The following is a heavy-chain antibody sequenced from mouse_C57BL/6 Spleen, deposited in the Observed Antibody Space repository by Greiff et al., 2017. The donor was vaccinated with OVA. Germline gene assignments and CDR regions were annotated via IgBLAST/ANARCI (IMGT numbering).Heavy chain of an antibody. D-gene: IGHD1-1*01. Sequence: QVQLKESGPELVKPGASVKISCKASGYAFSSSWMNWVKQRPGKGLEWIGRIYPGDGDTNYNGKFKGKATLTADKSSSTAYMQLSSLTSEDSAVYFCAADYYGSKDYWGQGTTLTVSS. V-gene: IGHV1-82*01. J-gene: IGHJ2*01. CDR3: AADYYGSKDY. CDR2: IYPGDGDT. CDR1: GYAFSSSW.